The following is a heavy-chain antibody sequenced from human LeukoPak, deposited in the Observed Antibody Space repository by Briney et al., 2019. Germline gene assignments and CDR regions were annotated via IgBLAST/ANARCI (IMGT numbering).Heavy chain of an antibody. CDR3: ARDNYYDSSAAD. CDR1: GYTFTSYY. CDR2: ISAYNGNT. J-gene: IGHJ4*02. Sequence: ASVKVSCRASGYTFTSYYMHWVRQAPGQGLEWMGWISAYNGNTNYAQKLQGRVTMTTDTSTSTAYMELRSLRSDDTAVYYCARDNYYDSSAADWGQGTLVTVSS. V-gene: IGHV1-18*04. D-gene: IGHD3-22*01.